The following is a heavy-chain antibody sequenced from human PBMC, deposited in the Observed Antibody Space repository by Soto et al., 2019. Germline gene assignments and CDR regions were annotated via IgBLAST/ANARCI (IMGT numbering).Heavy chain of an antibody. CDR3: AREVVGWPLDY. J-gene: IGHJ4*02. CDR2: INSDGSST. Sequence: GGSLRLSCVASGFTFSSSWMHWVRQAPGKGLLWVSRINSDGSSTSYADSVKGRFTISRDNAKNTLYLQMNSLRAEDTAVYYCAREVVGWPLDYWGQGALVTVSS. D-gene: IGHD2-21*01. V-gene: IGHV3-74*01. CDR1: GFTFSSSW.